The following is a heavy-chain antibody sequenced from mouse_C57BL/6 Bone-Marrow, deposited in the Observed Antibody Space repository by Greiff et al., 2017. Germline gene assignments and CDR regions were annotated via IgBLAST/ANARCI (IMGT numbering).Heavy chain of an antibody. CDR2: ISSGSSTI. CDR1: GFTFSDYG. CDR3: ARSVLYAMDY. V-gene: IGHV5-17*01. Sequence: EVMLVASGGGLVKPGGSLKLSCAASGFTFSDYGMHWVRQAPEKGLEWVAYISSGSSTIYYADTVKGRFTISRDNAKNTLFLQMTSLRSEDTAMYYCARSVLYAMDYWGQGTSVTVSS. J-gene: IGHJ4*01.